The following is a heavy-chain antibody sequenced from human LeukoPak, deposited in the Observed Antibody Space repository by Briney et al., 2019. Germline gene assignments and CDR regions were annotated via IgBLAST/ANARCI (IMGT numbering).Heavy chain of an antibody. CDR1: GGSISSGGYY. D-gene: IGHD4-23*01. CDR3: ARDGNTVVTPYYYYGMDV. J-gene: IGHJ6*02. Sequence: PSETLSLTCTVSGGSISSGGYYWSWIRQPAGKGLEWIGRIYTSGSTNYNPSLKSRVTMSVDTSKNQFSLKLSSVTAADTAVYYCARDGNTVVTPYYYYGMDVWGQGTTVTVSS. CDR2: IYTSGST. V-gene: IGHV4-61*02.